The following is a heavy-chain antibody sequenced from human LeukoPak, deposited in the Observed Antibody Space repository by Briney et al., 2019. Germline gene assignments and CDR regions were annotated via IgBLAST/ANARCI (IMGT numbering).Heavy chain of an antibody. CDR1: GFTFSGSA. V-gene: IGHV3-73*01. Sequence: GGSLRLSCAASGFTFSGSAMHWVRQASGKGLEWVGRIRSKANSYATAYAASVKGRFTISRDDSKNTAYLQMNSLKTEDTAVYYCTRQRLVVPYYYYYMDVWGKGTTVTVSS. CDR3: TRQRLVVPYYYYYMDV. D-gene: IGHD3-22*01. J-gene: IGHJ6*03. CDR2: IRSKANSYAT.